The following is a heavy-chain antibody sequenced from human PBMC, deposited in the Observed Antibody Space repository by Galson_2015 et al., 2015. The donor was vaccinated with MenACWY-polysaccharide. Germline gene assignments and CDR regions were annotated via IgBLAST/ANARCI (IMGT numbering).Heavy chain of an antibody. D-gene: IGHD4-23*01. CDR1: GGSISSSSYY. J-gene: IGHJ6*02. CDR3: ASFRNDYGGNPDYYYGMDV. CDR2: IYYSGST. Sequence: SETLSLTCTVSGGSISSSSYYWGWIRQPPGKGLEWIGGIYYSGSTYYNPSLKSRVTISVDTSKNQFSLKLSSVTAADTAVYYCASFRNDYGGNPDYYYGMDVWGQGTTVTVSS. V-gene: IGHV4-39*01.